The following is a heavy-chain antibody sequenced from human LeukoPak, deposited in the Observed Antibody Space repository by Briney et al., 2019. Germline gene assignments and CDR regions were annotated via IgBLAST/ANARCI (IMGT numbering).Heavy chain of an antibody. D-gene: IGHD3-9*01. CDR3: ARSAAYYNEADI. CDR2: INPSGGST. V-gene: IGHV1-46*01. J-gene: IGHJ3*02. Sequence: ASVKVSCTTSGYTFTSYDIHWVRQAPGQGLEWMGIINPSGGSTTYAQKFQGRLTMTSATSTSTVYMELSSLRAEDTAVYYCARSAAYYNEADIWGQGTMVTVSS. CDR1: GYTFTSYD.